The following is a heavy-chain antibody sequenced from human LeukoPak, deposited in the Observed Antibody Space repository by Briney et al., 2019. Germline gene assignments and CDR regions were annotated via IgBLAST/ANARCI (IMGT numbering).Heavy chain of an antibody. J-gene: IGHJ3*02. CDR2: INHSGST. CDR3: ARASHVLLWFGELLDAFDI. CDR1: GGSFSGYY. V-gene: IGHV4-34*01. Sequence: ETLSLTCAVYGGSFSGYYWSWIRQPPGKGLEWIGEINHSGSTNYNPSLKSRVTISVDTSKNQFSLKLSSVTAADTAVYYCARASHVLLWFGELLDAFDIWGQGTMVTVSS. D-gene: IGHD3-10*01.